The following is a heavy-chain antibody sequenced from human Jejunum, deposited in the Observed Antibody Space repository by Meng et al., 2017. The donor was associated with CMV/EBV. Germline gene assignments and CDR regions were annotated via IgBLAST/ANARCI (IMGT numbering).Heavy chain of an antibody. J-gene: IGHJ5*02. V-gene: IGHV3-30-3*01. CDR1: GFSFNSYP. D-gene: IGHD3-10*01. Sequence: SGFSFNSYPIHWVRQAPGKGLEWVAVISYDGSKKLYADVVKGRFTISRDNSKNTVCLQQDRLRREDSAVYYCARADYFGSGSFLDTWGQGTLVTVSS. CDR2: ISYDGSKK. CDR3: ARADYFGSGSFLDT.